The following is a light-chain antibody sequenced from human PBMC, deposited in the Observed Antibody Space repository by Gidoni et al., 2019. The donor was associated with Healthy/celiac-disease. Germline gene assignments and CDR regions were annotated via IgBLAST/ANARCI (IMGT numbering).Light chain of an antibody. J-gene: IGLJ2*01. CDR3: SSYTSSSTVV. CDR2: EVS. V-gene: IGLV2-14*01. CDR1: SSDVGGYNH. Sequence: QSALTQPASVSGSPGQSIPIPCTGTSSDVGGYNHFSWYQQHPGKAPKLMIYEVSNRPSGVSNRFSGSKSGNTASLTISGLQAEDEADYYCSSYTSSSTVVFGGGTKLTVL.